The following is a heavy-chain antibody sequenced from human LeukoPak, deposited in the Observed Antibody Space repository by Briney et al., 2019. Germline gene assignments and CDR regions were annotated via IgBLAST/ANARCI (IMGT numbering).Heavy chain of an antibody. V-gene: IGHV4-61*02. J-gene: IGHJ4*02. CDR3: ARDGSSGYFFDY. CDR1: GGSISSGSYY. D-gene: IGHD3-22*01. CDR2: IYTSGST. Sequence: SETLSHTCTVSGGSISSGSYYWSWIRQPAGKGLEWIGRIYTSGSTNYNPSLKSRVTISVDTSKNQFSLKLSSVTAADTAVYYCARDGSSGYFFDYWGQGTLVTVSS.